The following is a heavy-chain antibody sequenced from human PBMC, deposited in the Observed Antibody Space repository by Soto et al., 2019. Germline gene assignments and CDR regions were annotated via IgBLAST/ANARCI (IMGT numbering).Heavy chain of an antibody. CDR3: ARQSTGYCSSTSCTRDPYYYYGMDV. J-gene: IGHJ6*02. V-gene: IGHV5-51*01. CDR1: GYSFTSYW. Sequence: GESLKISCKGSGYSFTSYWIGWVRQMPGKGLEWMGIIYPGDSDTRYSPSFQGQVTISADKSISTAYLQWSSLKASDTAMYYCARQSTGYCSSTSCTRDPYYYYGMDVRGQGTTVTVSS. D-gene: IGHD2-2*01. CDR2: IYPGDSDT.